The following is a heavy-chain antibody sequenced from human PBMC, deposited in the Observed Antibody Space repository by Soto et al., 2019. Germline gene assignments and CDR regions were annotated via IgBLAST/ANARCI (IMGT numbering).Heavy chain of an antibody. D-gene: IGHD2-8*01. J-gene: IGHJ6*02. CDR3: ARQPSHGQWFV. Sequence: GESLKISCKGSGYSFTNYWIGWVRQMPGKGLEWVAIIYPGDSDIRYSPSFQGQVTISADKSISTAYLQWSSLKASDTAIYYCARQPSHGQWFVWGQRTTVTVSS. CDR2: IYPGDSDI. CDR1: GYSFTNYW. V-gene: IGHV5-51*01.